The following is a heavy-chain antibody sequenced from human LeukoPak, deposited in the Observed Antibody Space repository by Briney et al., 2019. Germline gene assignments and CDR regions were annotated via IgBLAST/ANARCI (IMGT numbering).Heavy chain of an antibody. CDR3: AAPGGSSSSPWFDH. D-gene: IGHD6-6*01. Sequence: GASLRLSCAASGFTFSSYAMSWVRQAPGKGLEWVSAISGSGGSTYYADSVRGRFTISRDNSKNTLYMQMNSLRAEDTAVSSCAAPGGSSSSPWFDHWGQGTLVTVSS. J-gene: IGHJ5*02. CDR1: GFTFSSYA. CDR2: ISGSGGST. V-gene: IGHV3-23*01.